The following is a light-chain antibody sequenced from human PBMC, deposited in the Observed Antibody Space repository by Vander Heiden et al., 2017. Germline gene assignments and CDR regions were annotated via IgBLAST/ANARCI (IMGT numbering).Light chain of an antibody. CDR2: GTS. CDR3: QQYGTSPVT. V-gene: IGKV3-20*01. Sequence: EIVLTHSPATLSLSPGERATLSCRASQNVNSNFLAWYQQKPGQAPRLLMSGTSTRATGVPDRFSGGGSGTDFTLTVNRLESEDCAVYFCQQYGTSPVTFGQGTRLELK. J-gene: IGKJ5*01. CDR1: QNVNSNF.